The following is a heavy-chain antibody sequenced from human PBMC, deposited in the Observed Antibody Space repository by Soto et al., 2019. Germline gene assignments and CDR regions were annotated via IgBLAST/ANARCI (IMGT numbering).Heavy chain of an antibody. J-gene: IGHJ4*02. V-gene: IGHV4-30-2*01. D-gene: IGHD3-10*01. CDR2: IYRSGST. CDR3: ARCKTNYFFDL. Sequence: QLQLQESGSGLVKPSQTLSLTCVVSGGSISRGDFSWTWIRQPPGKGLEWVGYIYRSGSTYYNPSLKSPVSISLDKSKNQFSLNLTSVTAADTAVYYCARCKTNYFFDLWGQGHLVTVSS. CDR1: GGSISRGDFS.